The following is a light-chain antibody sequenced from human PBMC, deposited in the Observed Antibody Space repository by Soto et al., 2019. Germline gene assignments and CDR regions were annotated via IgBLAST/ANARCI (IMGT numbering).Light chain of an antibody. CDR1: QSVSSSY. Sequence: EIVLTQSPGTLSLSPGERATLSCRGSQSVSSSYLAWYQQKPGQAPRLLIYGASSRATGIPDRFSGSGSGTEFTLTISSLEPEDFAVYYCQQRSNWHPLTFGGGTKVDIK. V-gene: IGKV3D-20*02. CDR2: GAS. CDR3: QQRSNWHPLT. J-gene: IGKJ4*01.